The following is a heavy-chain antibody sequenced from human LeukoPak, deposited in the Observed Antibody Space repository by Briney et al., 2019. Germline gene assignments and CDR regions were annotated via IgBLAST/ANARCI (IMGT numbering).Heavy chain of an antibody. CDR3: AKKSGDHFHFDF. V-gene: IGHV3-23*01. J-gene: IGHJ4*02. D-gene: IGHD2-21*01. CDR2: IGTSGANT. CDR1: GFTFNNYG. Sequence: PGGSLRLSCAASGFTFNNYGMGWVRQTPGKGLEWVATIGTSGANTYHADSVKGRFTISRDNSKSTLYLQMNSLRAEDTAVYHCAKKSGDHFHFDFWGQGTLVTVSS.